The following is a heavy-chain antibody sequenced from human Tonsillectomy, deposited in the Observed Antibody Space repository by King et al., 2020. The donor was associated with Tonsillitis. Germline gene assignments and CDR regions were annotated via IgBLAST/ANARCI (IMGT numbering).Heavy chain of an antibody. Sequence: VQLVESGAEVKKPGASVRVSCKASGYTFTNYYIHWLRQAPGQGLEWMGMINPNYGSTSYAQRFQGRVTMTRDTSTSTVYLQLSSLRSEDTALYYCARDTYAAYYYDSSDYYEGFDYWGQGTLVTVSS. CDR3: ARDTYAAYYYDSSDYYEGFDY. V-gene: IGHV1-46*03. CDR1: GYTFTNYY. CDR2: INPNYGST. D-gene: IGHD3-22*01. J-gene: IGHJ4*02.